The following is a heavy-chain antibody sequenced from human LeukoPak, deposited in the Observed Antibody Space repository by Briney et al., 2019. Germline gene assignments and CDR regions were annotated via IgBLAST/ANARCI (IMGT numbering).Heavy chain of an antibody. J-gene: IGHJ5*02. CDR1: RYTFSDYY. V-gene: IGHV1-2*02. CDR2: INPKSGGT. Sequence: ASVKVSCKASRYTFSDYYIHWVREAPGQGLEWMGWINPKSGGTNYAQKFQGRVTMTRDTSISTAYMELSRLRSDDTAVYYCARAMNSSDWLDPWGEGTLLTVSS. D-gene: IGHD3-22*01. CDR3: ARAMNSSDWLDP.